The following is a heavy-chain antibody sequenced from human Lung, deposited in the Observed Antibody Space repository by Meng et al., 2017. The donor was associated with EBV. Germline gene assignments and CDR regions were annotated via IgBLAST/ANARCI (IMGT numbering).Heavy chain of an antibody. J-gene: IGHJ4*02. CDR3: AKGKPVDY. Sequence: QGELGESGGGLVQPGRSLRFSCVASGFAFSDSGMHWVRQAPGKGLEWVAVIFYDGSMKYYGDSVRGRFTISRDNPKNTVYLQMNGLRTEDTALYYCAKGKPVDYWGRGTLVTVSS. CDR1: GFAFSDSG. D-gene: IGHD4-23*01. CDR2: IFYDGSMK. V-gene: IGHV3-30*18.